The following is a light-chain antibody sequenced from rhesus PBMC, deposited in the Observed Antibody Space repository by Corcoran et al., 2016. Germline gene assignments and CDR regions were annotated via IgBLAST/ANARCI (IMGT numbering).Light chain of an antibody. V-gene: IGKV1-69*01. CDR1: QGISNW. CDR2: RAS. J-gene: IGKJ3*01. Sequence: DIQMTQSPSSLSASVGDRVTITCRASQGISNWVAWYQQKPGKAPKLLIYRASNLETGVPSRFSGRGSGTDFTLTFSGLQPEDIATYYCQHHANSPFTFGPGTKLDIK. CDR3: QHHANSPFT.